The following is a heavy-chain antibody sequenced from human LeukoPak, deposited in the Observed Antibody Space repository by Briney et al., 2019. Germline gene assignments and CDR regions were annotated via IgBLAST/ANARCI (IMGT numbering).Heavy chain of an antibody. D-gene: IGHD3-10*01. CDR1: GFTFDDYA. Sequence: GRSLRLSCAASGFTFDDYAMHWVRQVPGKGLEWVSGISWNSGTIGYADSVKGRFTISRDNAKNSLYLQMNSLRAEDTAVYYCARTMVRGVSRVHYYYYMDVWGKGTTVTISS. J-gene: IGHJ6*03. CDR3: ARTMVRGVSRVHYYYYMDV. V-gene: IGHV3-9*01. CDR2: ISWNSGTI.